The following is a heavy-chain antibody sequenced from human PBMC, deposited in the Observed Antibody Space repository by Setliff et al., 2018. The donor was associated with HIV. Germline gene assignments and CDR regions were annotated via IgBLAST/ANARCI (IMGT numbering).Heavy chain of an antibody. CDR2: IFFTGNT. CDR3: ATCRHRPSNWFDP. Sequence: SETLSLTCTVSGGPVSGYYWSWIRQPPGKGLEYIGSIFFTGNTIYNPSLKARVTLSVDRSGNQFSLRLTSVTAADTAVYYCATCRHRPSNWFDPWGQGTVVTVSS. J-gene: IGHJ5*02. CDR1: GGPVSGYY. V-gene: IGHV4-59*02.